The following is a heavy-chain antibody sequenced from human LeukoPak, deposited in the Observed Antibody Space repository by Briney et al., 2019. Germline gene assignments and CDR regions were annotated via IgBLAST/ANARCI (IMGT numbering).Heavy chain of an antibody. CDR2: IYTSGST. D-gene: IGHD3-3*01. CDR3: ARGQTYYDFWSGYCNWFDP. J-gene: IGHJ5*02. Sequence: PSETLSLTCTVSGGSISSGSYYWSWIRQPAGKGLEWIGRIYTSGSTNYNPSLKSRVTISVDTSKNQFSLKLSSVTAAVTAVYYCARGQTYYDFWSGYCNWFDPWGQGTLVTVSS. CDR1: GGSISSGSYY. V-gene: IGHV4-61*02.